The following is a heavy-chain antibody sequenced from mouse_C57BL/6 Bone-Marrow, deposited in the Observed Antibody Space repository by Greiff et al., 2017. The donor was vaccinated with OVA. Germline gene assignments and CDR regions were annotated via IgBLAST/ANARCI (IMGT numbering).Heavy chain of an antibody. D-gene: IGHD2-1*01. CDR3: AIGVTEPFDY. J-gene: IGHJ2*01. V-gene: IGHV1-69*01. Sequence: QVQLQQPGAELVMPGASVKLSCKASGYTFTSYWMHWVKQRPGQGLEWIGEIDPSDSYTNYNQKFKGKSTLTVDKSSSTAYMQLSSLTSEDSAVYYCAIGVTEPFDYWGQGTTLTVSS. CDR1: GYTFTSYW. CDR2: IDPSDSYT.